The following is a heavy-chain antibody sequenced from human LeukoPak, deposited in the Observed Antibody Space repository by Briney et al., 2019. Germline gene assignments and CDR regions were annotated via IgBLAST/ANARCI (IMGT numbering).Heavy chain of an antibody. V-gene: IGHV4-39*01. Sequence: PSETLSLTCTVSGGSISSSSYYWGWIRQPPEKGLEWIGSIYSVGSTYYNPSLKSRVTISVDTSKNQFSLLLSSATAADTAVYYCAIPNTNNWPFDYWGQGTLVTVSS. CDR3: AIPNTNNWPFDY. D-gene: IGHD1-1*01. J-gene: IGHJ4*02. CDR1: GGSISSSSYY. CDR2: IYSVGST.